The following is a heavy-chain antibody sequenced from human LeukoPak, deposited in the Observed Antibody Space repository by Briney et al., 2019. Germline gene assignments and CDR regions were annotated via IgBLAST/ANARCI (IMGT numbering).Heavy chain of an antibody. CDR3: ARIRDGYNDAYDI. Sequence: ASVKVSCKASGYTFTGYYIHWVRQAPGQGLEWMGLINPGGDNTDYAQNFQGRVTMTGDTSTSTVYMGLSSLRSEDTAVYYCARIRDGYNDAYDIWGQGTMVTVSS. CDR2: INPGGDNT. D-gene: IGHD5-24*01. J-gene: IGHJ3*02. CDR1: GYTFTGYY. V-gene: IGHV1-46*01.